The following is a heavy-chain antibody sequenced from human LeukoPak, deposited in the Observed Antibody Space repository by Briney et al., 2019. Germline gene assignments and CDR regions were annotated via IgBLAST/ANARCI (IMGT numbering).Heavy chain of an antibody. V-gene: IGHV4-59*01. CDR1: GGSISSYY. CDR3: ARDLGGSGNDY. Sequence: SETLSLTCTVSGGSISSYYWSWIRQPPGKGLEWIGYIYYSGSTNYNPSLKSQVTISVDTSKNQFSLKLSSVTAADTAVYYCARDLGGSGNDYWGQGTLVTVSS. D-gene: IGHD3-16*01. J-gene: IGHJ4*02. CDR2: IYYSGST.